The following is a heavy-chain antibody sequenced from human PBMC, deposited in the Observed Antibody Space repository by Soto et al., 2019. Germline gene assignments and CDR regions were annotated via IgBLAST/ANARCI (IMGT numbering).Heavy chain of an antibody. V-gene: IGHV1-69*01. D-gene: IGHD2-15*01. Sequence: QVQLVQSGAEVKKPGSSLKVSCKTSGVTFSTSGISWVRQGPGQGLEWMGGIIPLFGTPKYARKFQGRVSITADDSATTTYLELSGLSSDATAIYYCARVPPSICGGGNCYRLDSYFDSWGQGSQVVVSS. CDR1: GVTFSTSG. CDR2: IIPLFGTP. CDR3: ARVPPSICGGGNCYRLDSYFDS. J-gene: IGHJ4*03.